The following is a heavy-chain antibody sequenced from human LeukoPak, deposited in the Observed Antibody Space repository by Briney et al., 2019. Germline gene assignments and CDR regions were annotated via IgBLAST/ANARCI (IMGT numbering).Heavy chain of an antibody. CDR2: ISGSGGST. CDR1: GFTFSSYA. J-gene: IGHJ3*02. D-gene: IGHD5-18*01. CDR3: AKEQDAGYSYVLRDAFDI. V-gene: IGHV3-23*01. Sequence: PGGSLRLSCAASGFTFSSYAMSWVRQAPGKGLEWVSAISGSGGSTYYADSVKGRFTISRDNSKNTLYLQMNSLRAEDTAVYYCAKEQDAGYSYVLRDAFDIWGQGTMVTVSS.